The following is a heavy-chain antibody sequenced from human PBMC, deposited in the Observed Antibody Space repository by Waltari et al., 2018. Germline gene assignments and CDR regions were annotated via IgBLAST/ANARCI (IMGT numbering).Heavy chain of an antibody. D-gene: IGHD5-12*01. CDR2: ISGSGGST. CDR3: AKAFGSGYYYFVS. CDR1: GSSFSTYA. J-gene: IGHJ4*02. Sequence: EVQLLESGGGLVQPGGSLRLSCAVSGSSFSTYAMSWVRQAPGKGLEWVSVISGSGGSTYYGDSGKGRFTISRDTSKNTLFLQMGSLRADDTAVYYCAKAFGSGYYYFVSWGQGTLVTVSS. V-gene: IGHV3-23*01.